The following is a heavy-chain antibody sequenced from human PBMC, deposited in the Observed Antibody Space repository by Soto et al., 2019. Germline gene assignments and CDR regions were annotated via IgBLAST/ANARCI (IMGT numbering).Heavy chain of an antibody. CDR3: ARDPGRDSPIDY. CDR2: IWHDGGEK. D-gene: IGHD3-22*01. V-gene: IGHV3-33*01. CDR1: GFTLSDYG. J-gene: IGHJ4*02. Sequence: QVQLVESGGGMVQPGRSLRLSCTASGFTLSDYGMHWVRQAPGKGLEWVAVIWHDGGEKYYADSVTGRFTISRDNSKNTVHLQIDSLGTEDTALYYCARDPGRDSPIDYWGQGTLVTVSS.